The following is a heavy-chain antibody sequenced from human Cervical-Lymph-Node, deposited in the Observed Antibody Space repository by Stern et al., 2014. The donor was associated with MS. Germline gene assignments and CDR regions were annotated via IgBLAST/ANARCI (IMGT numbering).Heavy chain of an antibody. CDR3: SREPRLTDY. D-gene: IGHD2-21*01. Sequence: QAQLVESGGGLVKPGGSLRLSCVASGFSFSDHYMSWIRQAPGKGLECISYISGGGTFVNYADSVKGRFTISRDNAKDSLYLQMDSLRAEDTAVYYCSREPRLTDYWGQGTLVSVSS. V-gene: IGHV3-11*01. CDR1: GFSFSDHY. J-gene: IGHJ4*02. CDR2: ISGGGTFV.